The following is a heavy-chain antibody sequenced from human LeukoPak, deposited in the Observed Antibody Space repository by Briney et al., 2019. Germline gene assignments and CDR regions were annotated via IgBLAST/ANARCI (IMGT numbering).Heavy chain of an antibody. D-gene: IGHD5-12*01. CDR2: IYYSGST. V-gene: IGHV4-59*08. Sequence: SETLSLTCTVSGGSISSYYWSWIRQPPGKGLEWIGYIYYSGSTNYNPSLKSRVTISVDTSKNQFSLKLSSVTAADTAVYYCARANSGYDLSSLWFDPWGQGTLVTVSS. J-gene: IGHJ5*02. CDR1: GGSISSYY. CDR3: ARANSGYDLSSLWFDP.